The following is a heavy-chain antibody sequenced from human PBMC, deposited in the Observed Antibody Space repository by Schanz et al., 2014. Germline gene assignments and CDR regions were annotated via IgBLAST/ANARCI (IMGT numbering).Heavy chain of an antibody. CDR2: ITRSGGGT. J-gene: IGHJ5*02. CDR3: ARDLEGYDGGGGGFDP. V-gene: IGHV3-64D*06. D-gene: IGHD2-21*01. Sequence: VQLVESGGGVVQPGRSLRLSCSASGFTFSSYAMHWVRQASGKGLEYVSAITRSGGGTYYSDSVKGRFTISRDNSKNTLYLQMSSLRHEDTAVYYCARDLEGYDGGGGGFDPWGQGTLVTVSS. CDR1: GFTFSSYA.